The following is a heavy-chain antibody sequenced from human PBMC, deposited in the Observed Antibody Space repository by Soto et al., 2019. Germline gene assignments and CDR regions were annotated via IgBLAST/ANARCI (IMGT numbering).Heavy chain of an antibody. V-gene: IGHV4-59*01. CDR2: IYYTGTT. CDR3: ARDTVITGMFDF. J-gene: IGHJ4*02. Sequence: SETLSLTCTVSGGSIGSYHWSWIRQSPGKGLEWIASIYYTGTTNYNPSLASRVTISMGTAYNQFSMKLTSVTAADTAVYYCARDTVITGMFDFWGRGTLVTVSS. CDR1: GGSIGSYH.